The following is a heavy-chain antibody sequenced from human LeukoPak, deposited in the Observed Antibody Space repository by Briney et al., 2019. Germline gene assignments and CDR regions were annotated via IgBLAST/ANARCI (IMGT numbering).Heavy chain of an antibody. D-gene: IGHD6-19*01. CDR1: GFTFSSYA. Sequence: GGSLRLSCAASGFTFSSYAMHWVRQAPGKGLEWVAVISYDGSNKYYADSVKGRFTISRDNSKNTLYLQMNSLRAEDTAVYYCAKAVAGRSGRDYWGQGTLVTVSS. J-gene: IGHJ4*02. V-gene: IGHV3-30*04. CDR3: AKAVAGRSGRDY. CDR2: ISYDGSNK.